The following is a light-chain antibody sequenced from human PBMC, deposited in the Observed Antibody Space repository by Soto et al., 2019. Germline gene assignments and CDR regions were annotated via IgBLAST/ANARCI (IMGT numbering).Light chain of an antibody. V-gene: IGLV2-14*01. CDR3: SSFTTTTSLGL. J-gene: IGLJ1*01. Sequence: QSALTQPASVSGALGQSITISCTGGSSDIGDYNYVSWYQQHPDTAPKLIIYEVSHRPSGVSHRFLGSKSGNTASLTISGLQAEDEAEYHCSSFTTTTSLGLFGTGTKLTVL. CDR2: EVS. CDR1: SSDIGDYNY.